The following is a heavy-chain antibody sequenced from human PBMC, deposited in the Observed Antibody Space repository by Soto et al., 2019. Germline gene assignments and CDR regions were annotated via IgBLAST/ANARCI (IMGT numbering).Heavy chain of an antibody. D-gene: IGHD2-21*02. CDR3: TRDGDGRMTTKPYYYSGLDV. CDR2: AYYSGGA. CDR1: GGSICGYC. V-gene: IGHV4-59*01. Sequence: SETLSLTCTVSGGSICGYCWCWIRQPHGKGMEWIGNAYYSGGANYNPSVKRRVSISVDTSKNQFSLNLSSVTAADTAVYYWTRDGDGRMTTKPYYYSGLDVWGRGISVTVS. J-gene: IGHJ6*02.